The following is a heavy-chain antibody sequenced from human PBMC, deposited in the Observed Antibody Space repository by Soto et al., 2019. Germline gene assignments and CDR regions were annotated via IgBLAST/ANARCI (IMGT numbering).Heavy chain of an antibody. CDR3: ARDNVVLMVYAIDAFDI. J-gene: IGHJ3*02. Sequence: PGGSLRLSCAASGFTFSSYGMHWVRQAPGKGLEWVAVIWYDGSNKYYADSVKGRFTIPRDNSKNTLYLQMNSLRAEDTAVYYCARDNVVLMVYAIDAFDIWGQGTMVTVSS. D-gene: IGHD2-8*01. V-gene: IGHV3-33*01. CDR1: GFTFSSYG. CDR2: IWYDGSNK.